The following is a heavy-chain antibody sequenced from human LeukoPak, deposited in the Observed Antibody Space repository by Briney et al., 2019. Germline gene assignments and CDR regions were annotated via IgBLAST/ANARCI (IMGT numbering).Heavy chain of an antibody. J-gene: IGHJ4*02. Sequence: GASVKVSCKACGYTFTGYYMHWVRQAPGQWLEWMGWINPNSGGTNYAQKFQGRVTMTRDTSITTAYMELSRLRSDDTAVYYCARAIITSQNIWGQGTLVTVSS. D-gene: IGHD1-14*01. CDR3: ARAIITSQNI. V-gene: IGHV1-2*02. CDR2: INPNSGGT. CDR1: GYTFTGYY.